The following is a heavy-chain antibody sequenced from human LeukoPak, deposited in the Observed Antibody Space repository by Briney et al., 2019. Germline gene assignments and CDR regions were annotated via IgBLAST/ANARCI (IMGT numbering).Heavy chain of an antibody. J-gene: IGHJ6*03. CDR3: VRDIDYYDSSGFGGGYYYYYYMDV. CDR2: INPKSGGT. CDR1: GYTFIDYH. V-gene: IGHV1-2*06. Sequence: ASVKVSCKASGYTFIDYHLHWVRQATGQGLEWMGRINPKSGGTNYAQKFQGRVTMTRDTSISTAYMELSSLRSDDTAVYFCVRDIDYYDSSGFGGGYYYYYYMDVWGRGTTVTVSS. D-gene: IGHD3-22*01.